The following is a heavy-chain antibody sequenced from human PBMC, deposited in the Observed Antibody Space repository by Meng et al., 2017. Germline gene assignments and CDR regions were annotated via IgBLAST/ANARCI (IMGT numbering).Heavy chain of an antibody. Sequence: ASVKVSCKASGYTFTSYGISWVRQATGQGLEWMGWMNPNSGNTGYAQKFQGRVTMTRNTSISTAYMELSSLRSEDTAVYYCARGRAHYGMDVWGQGTTVTVSS. CDR1: GYTFTSYG. J-gene: IGHJ6*02. CDR3: ARGRAHYGMDV. CDR2: MNPNSGNT. V-gene: IGHV1-8*02.